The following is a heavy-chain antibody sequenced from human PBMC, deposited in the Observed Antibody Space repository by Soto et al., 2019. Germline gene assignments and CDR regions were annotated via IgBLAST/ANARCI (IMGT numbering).Heavy chain of an antibody. D-gene: IGHD2-15*01. J-gene: IGHJ6*02. CDR1: GYTLTVLS. Sequence: ASGKVSCKVSGYTLTVLSMHWVLQAPGTGLEWMGGFDPEDGETIYAQKFQGRVTITEDKSTDTAYMELSSLRSEDTAVYYCASHGGYCSGGSCYIGRVYYYYGMDVWGQGTTVTVSS. V-gene: IGHV1-24*01. CDR2: FDPEDGET. CDR3: ASHGGYCSGGSCYIGRVYYYYGMDV.